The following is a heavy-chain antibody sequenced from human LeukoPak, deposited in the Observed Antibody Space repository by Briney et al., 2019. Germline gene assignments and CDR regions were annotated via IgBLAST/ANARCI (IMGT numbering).Heavy chain of an antibody. V-gene: IGHV1-46*01. CDR3: ARDGYVSSGWYSMGFDP. Sequence: ASVTVSCKASGYTFTSYYMHWVRQAPGQGLEWMGIINPSGGSTSYAQKFQGRVTMTRDTSTSTVYMELSSLRSEDTAVYYCARDGYVSSGWYSMGFDPWGQGTLVTVSS. CDR2: INPSGGST. D-gene: IGHD6-19*01. J-gene: IGHJ5*02. CDR1: GYTFTSYY.